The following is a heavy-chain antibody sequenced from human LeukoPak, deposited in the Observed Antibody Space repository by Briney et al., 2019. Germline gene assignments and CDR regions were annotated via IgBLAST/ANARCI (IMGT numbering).Heavy chain of an antibody. CDR1: GFTVSSNY. CDR2: IYSGGST. V-gene: IGHV3-53*05. Sequence: QPGGSLRLSCAASGFTVSSNYMSWVRQAPGKGLEWVSVIYSGGSTYYADSVKGRFTISRDNSKNTLYLQMSSLRAEDTAVYYCASEIMFDGSGAFAADYWGQGTLVTVSS. D-gene: IGHD6-19*01. J-gene: IGHJ4*02. CDR3: ASEIMFDGSGAFAADY.